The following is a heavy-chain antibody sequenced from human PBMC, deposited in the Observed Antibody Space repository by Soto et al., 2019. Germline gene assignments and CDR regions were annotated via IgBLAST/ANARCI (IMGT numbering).Heavy chain of an antibody. CDR1: GFIFSSYG. Sequence: ESGGGVVQPGRSLRLSCAASGFIFSSYGMHWVRQAPGKGLEWVAVISYDGSNKYYADSVKGRFTISRDNSKNTLYLQMNSLRAEDTAVYYCAKEVWSGPMDVWGQGTTVTVSS. V-gene: IGHV3-30*18. CDR2: ISYDGSNK. J-gene: IGHJ6*02. CDR3: AKEVWSGPMDV. D-gene: IGHD3-3*01.